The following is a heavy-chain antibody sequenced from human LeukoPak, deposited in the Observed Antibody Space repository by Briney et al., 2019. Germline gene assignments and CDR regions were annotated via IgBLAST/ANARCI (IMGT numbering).Heavy chain of an antibody. J-gene: IGHJ4*02. D-gene: IGHD1-26*01. CDR1: GFTFDDYA. CDR3: AKDITDRKVGATKYYFDY. CDR2: ISWNSGSI. V-gene: IGHV3-9*01. Sequence: GGSLRLSCAASGFTFDDYAMHWVRQAPGKGLEWVSGISWNSGSIGYADSVKGRFTISRDNAKNSLYLQMNSLRAEDTALYYCAKDITDRKVGATKYYFDYWGQGTLVTVSS.